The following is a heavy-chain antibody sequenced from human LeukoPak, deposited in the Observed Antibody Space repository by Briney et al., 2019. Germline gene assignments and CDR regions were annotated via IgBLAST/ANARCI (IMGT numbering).Heavy chain of an antibody. CDR3: ARGRVSSSSWSSTYYYYFYMDV. CDR2: IDHTGST. Sequence: SETLSLICSVSGDSISMHYWSWIRQPPGKGLEWIGYIDHTGSTNYNPSLNSRVTISRDTSKNHFSLELSSVTAADSAVYFCARGRVSSSSWSSTYYYYFYMDVWGKGTTVTVSS. D-gene: IGHD6-13*01. J-gene: IGHJ6*03. CDR1: GDSISMHY. V-gene: IGHV4-59*11.